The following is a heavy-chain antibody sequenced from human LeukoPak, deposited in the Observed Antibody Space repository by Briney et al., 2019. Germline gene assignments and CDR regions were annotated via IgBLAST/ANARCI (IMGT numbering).Heavy chain of an antibody. V-gene: IGHV3-23*01. D-gene: IGHD1-7*01. Sequence: GGSLRLSCAASGFTFSSYAMSWVRQAPGKGLEWVSAISGSGGSTYYADSVKGRFAISRDNSKNTLYLQMNSLRAEDTAVYYCAKAGNWNYREYFDYWGQGALVTVSS. CDR3: AKAGNWNYREYFDY. J-gene: IGHJ4*02. CDR1: GFTFSSYA. CDR2: ISGSGGST.